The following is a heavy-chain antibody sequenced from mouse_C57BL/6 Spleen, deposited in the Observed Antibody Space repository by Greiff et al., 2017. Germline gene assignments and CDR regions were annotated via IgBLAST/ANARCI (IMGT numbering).Heavy chain of an antibody. CDR3: ARGVTGRIDY. D-gene: IGHD4-1*01. CDR2: IYPSDGST. V-gene: IGHV1-85*01. Sequence: QVQLQQSGPELVKPGASVKLSCKASGYTFTSYDINWVKQRPGQGLEWIGWIYPSDGSTKYNVKFKGKATLTVDTSSSTAYMELHSLTSEDAAVYFCARGVTGRIDYWGQGTTLTVSS. J-gene: IGHJ2*01. CDR1: GYTFTSYD.